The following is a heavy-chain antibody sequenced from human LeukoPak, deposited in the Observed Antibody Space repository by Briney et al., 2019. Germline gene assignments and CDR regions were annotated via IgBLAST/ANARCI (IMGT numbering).Heavy chain of an antibody. V-gene: IGHV4-59*01. Sequence: SETLSLTCTVSGGSINNYYWSWMRQPPGKGLEWIGYTHYTGSTKYHPSLQSRVTISVDTSKNQISLKLSSVPAADTAVYFCARYRSSALDYWGQGALVTVSS. D-gene: IGHD6-19*01. CDR1: GGSINNYY. CDR2: THYTGST. J-gene: IGHJ4*02. CDR3: ARYRSSALDY.